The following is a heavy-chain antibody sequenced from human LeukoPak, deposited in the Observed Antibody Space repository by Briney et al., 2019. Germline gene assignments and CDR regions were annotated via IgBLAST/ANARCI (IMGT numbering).Heavy chain of an antibody. V-gene: IGHV4-38-2*01. CDR1: GFTFSSYA. D-gene: IGHD3-22*01. J-gene: IGHJ6*03. CDR2: VSYSGST. Sequence: PGGSLRLSCAASGFTFSSYAMSWVRQPPGKGLEWIGSVSYSGSTYYNPSLESRVTISVDTSKNQFSLKLSSVTAADTAVYYCARSSEGRYYYDSSGFSYYYYYMDVWGKGTTVTISS. CDR3: ARSSEGRYYYDSSGFSYYYYYMDV.